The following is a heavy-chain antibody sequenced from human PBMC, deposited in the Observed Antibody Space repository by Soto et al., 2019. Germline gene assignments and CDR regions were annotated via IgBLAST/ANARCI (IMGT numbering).Heavy chain of an antibody. Sequence: GESLKISCRGSGYSFATFWIGWVRQMPGKGLEWMAIIYPGDSNTKYSPSFQGQVTISADKSISTAYLQWSSLKASDTAMYYCARQVTTGGHYWGQGTLVTVSS. J-gene: IGHJ4*02. CDR3: ARQVTTGGHY. CDR1: GYSFATFW. D-gene: IGHD2-8*02. V-gene: IGHV5-51*01. CDR2: IYPGDSNT.